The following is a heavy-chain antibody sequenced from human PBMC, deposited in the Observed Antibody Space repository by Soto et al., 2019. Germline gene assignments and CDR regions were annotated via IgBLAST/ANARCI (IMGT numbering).Heavy chain of an antibody. D-gene: IGHD6-19*01. Sequence: GGSLRLSCATSGFTFTSHAMTWVRRAPGKGLEWVSVISGNGGNTYYADSVKGRFTVSRDNSENTLYLQMTSLKGEDTAVYYCARTRQWLRDFGYWGQGTLLTVSS. V-gene: IGHV3-23*01. CDR2: ISGNGGNT. J-gene: IGHJ4*02. CDR3: ARTRQWLRDFGY. CDR1: GFTFTSHA.